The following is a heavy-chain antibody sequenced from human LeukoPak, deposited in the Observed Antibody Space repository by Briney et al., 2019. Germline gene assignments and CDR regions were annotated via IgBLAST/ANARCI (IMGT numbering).Heavy chain of an antibody. Sequence: ESGPALLKPTQTLTLTCTFSGFSLSTSGMCVSWIRQPPGKALEWLARIDWDDDKYYSTSLKTRLAISKDTSKNQVVLTMTNMDPVDTATYYCARVDYYDSSGYDAFDIWGQGTMVTVSS. J-gene: IGHJ3*02. D-gene: IGHD3-22*01. V-gene: IGHV2-70*11. CDR2: IDWDDDK. CDR1: GFSLSTSGMC. CDR3: ARVDYYDSSGYDAFDI.